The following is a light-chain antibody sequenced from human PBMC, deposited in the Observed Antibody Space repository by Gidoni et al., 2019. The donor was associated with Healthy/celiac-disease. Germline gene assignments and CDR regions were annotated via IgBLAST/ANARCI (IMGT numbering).Light chain of an antibody. Sequence: DIVVTHSPDSLAVSLGERAAINCKSSQSVLYSSNNKNYLAWYLQKPGQPPQLLIYWASTRESGVPDRFSGSGSGTDFTLTISRLEAEDVAVYYCQQDYRTLFTFGPGTKVDIK. V-gene: IGKV4-1*01. CDR2: WAS. J-gene: IGKJ3*01. CDR3: QQDYRTLFT. CDR1: QSVLYSSNNKNY.